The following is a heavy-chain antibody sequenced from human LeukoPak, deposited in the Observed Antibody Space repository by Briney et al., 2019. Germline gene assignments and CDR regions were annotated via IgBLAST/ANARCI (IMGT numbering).Heavy chain of an antibody. V-gene: IGHV5-51*01. Sequence: GESLKISCKGAGYSFTSYWIGWVRQMPGKGLERMGIIYPGDSDTRYSPSFQGQVTISADKSISTAYLQWSSLKAPDTATYYCARLGKRWLQLRVGSVFDYWGQGTLVTVSS. J-gene: IGHJ4*02. CDR2: IYPGDSDT. CDR1: GYSFTSYW. D-gene: IGHD5-24*01. CDR3: ARLGKRWLQLRVGSVFDY.